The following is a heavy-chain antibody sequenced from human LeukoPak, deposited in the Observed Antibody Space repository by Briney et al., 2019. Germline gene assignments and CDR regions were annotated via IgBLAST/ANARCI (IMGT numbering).Heavy chain of an antibody. V-gene: IGHV3-7*03. J-gene: IGHJ4*02. D-gene: IGHD3-10*01. CDR2: IKQDGSEK. CDR1: GFTFSNVW. CDR3: GRYGQVPID. Sequence: GGSLRLSCAASGFTFSNVWMSWVRQAPGKGLEGLDNIKQDGSEKNYVDSVKGRFTISRDNAKNSLYLQMNSLRVEDTAVYYCGRYGQVPIDWGQGTLVTVSS.